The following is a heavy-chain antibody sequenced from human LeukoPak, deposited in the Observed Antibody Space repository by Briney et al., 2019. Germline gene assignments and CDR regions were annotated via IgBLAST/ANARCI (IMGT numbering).Heavy chain of an antibody. CDR3: ARDPTPITMVRGVISPYFDY. V-gene: IGHV1-2*02. Sequence: ASVKVSCKASGYTFTGYYMHWVRQAPGQGLEWMGWINPNSGGTNYAQKFQGRVTMTRDTSISTAYMELSRLRSDDTAVYYCARDPTPITMVRGVISPYFDYWGQGTLVTVSS. D-gene: IGHD3-10*01. J-gene: IGHJ4*02. CDR1: GYTFTGYY. CDR2: INPNSGGT.